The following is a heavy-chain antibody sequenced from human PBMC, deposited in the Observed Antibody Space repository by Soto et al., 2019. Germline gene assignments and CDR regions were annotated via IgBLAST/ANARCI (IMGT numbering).Heavy chain of an antibody. CDR1: GFTFSSYA. CDR3: AIAPDIVLIRAYYYYGMDD. CDR2: ISYDGSNK. D-gene: IGHD2-8*01. V-gene: IGHV3-30-3*01. J-gene: IGHJ6*02. Sequence: HVQLVESGGGVVQPGRSLRLSCEASGFTFSSYAMHWVRQAPGKGLEWVAVISYDGSNKYYADSVKGRFTISRDNSKNTLYLQITSLRAEDTAVHHCAIAPDIVLIRAYYYYGMDDWGRGTTVTVSS.